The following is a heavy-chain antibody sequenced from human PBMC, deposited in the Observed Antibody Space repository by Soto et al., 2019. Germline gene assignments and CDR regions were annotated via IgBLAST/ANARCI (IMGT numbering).Heavy chain of an antibody. D-gene: IGHD6-13*01. Sequence: EVQLVESGGGLVQPGRSLRLSCAASGFTFDDYAMHWVRHVPGKGLEWVSGINWNSGSIGYADSVKGRFAISRDNDKNSLHLQMNSLRAEDTAFYYCVKDESINWYSGHFRHWGQGTLVTVSS. J-gene: IGHJ1*01. V-gene: IGHV3-9*01. CDR1: GFTFDDYA. CDR2: INWNSGSI. CDR3: VKDESINWYSGHFRH.